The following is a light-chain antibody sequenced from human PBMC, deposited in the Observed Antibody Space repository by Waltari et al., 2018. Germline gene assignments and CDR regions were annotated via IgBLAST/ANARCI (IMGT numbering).Light chain of an antibody. J-gene: IGLJ1*01. V-gene: IGLV2-8*01. CDR3: ASYAGGDTPYV. CDR2: EVN. CDR1: SSDVGAYDY. Sequence: SALSQPPSASGSPGQSVTISCTGSSSDVGAYDYVSWYQQRPGTAPKVLIYEVNKRPSGVPHRFSGARSGATASLTVSWLQAEDEGDYYCASYAGGDTPYVFGTGTTVTV.